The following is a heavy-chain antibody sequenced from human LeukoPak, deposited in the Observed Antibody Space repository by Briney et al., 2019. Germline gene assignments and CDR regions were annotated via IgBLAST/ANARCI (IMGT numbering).Heavy chain of an antibody. Sequence: GGSLRLSCAASGFTFSSYSMNWVRQAPGKGLEWVSSISSSSSYIYYADSVKGRFTISRDNAKNSLYLQMNSLRAEDTAVYYCARDRGYCSSTSCYRFRFDPWGQGTLVTVSS. V-gene: IGHV3-21*01. CDR2: ISSSSSYI. CDR3: ARDRGYCSSTSCYRFRFDP. D-gene: IGHD2-2*02. CDR1: GFTFSSYS. J-gene: IGHJ5*02.